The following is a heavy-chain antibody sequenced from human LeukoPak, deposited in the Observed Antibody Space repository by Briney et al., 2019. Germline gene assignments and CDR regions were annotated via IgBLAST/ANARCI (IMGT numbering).Heavy chain of an antibody. Sequence: GGSLRLSCAASGFTFSSYGMHWVRQAPGKGLEWVAVIWYDGSNKYYADSVKGRFTISRDNSKNTLYLQMNSLRAEDTAVYYCAREAVAVPAAIGYFQHWGQGTLVTVSS. CDR1: GFTFSSYG. CDR2: IWYDGSNK. V-gene: IGHV3-33*01. CDR3: AREAVAVPAAIGYFQH. D-gene: IGHD2-2*02. J-gene: IGHJ1*01.